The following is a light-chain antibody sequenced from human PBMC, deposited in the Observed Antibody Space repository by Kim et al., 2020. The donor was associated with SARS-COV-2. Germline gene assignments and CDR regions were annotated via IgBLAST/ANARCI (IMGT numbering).Light chain of an antibody. V-gene: IGLV1-51*01. Sequence: QSVLTQPPSVSAAPGQKVTISCSGSRSNIGSNPVSWYQQFPGTAPKLITYDNNERPSGIPDRFSSSKSGTSATLGITGLRTGDEAHYYCATWDTSLTVGVFGGGTKVTVL. CDR2: DNN. CDR1: RSNIGSNP. CDR3: ATWDTSLTVGV. J-gene: IGLJ3*02.